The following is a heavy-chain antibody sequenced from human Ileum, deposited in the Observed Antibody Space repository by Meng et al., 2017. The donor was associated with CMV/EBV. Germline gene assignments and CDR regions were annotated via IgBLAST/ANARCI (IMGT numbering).Heavy chain of an antibody. Sequence: GESLKISCKGIGYTFSDRWIGWVRQMPGKGLEWMGIIYRGDTRYSPSFRDLVTVSADNSMSTAYLHWSSLKASDSAMYFCVRLYCKGGFGGCHLDQWGQGTLVTVSS. V-gene: IGHV5-51*01. CDR1: GYTFSDRW. CDR3: VRLYCKGGFGGCHLDQ. CDR2: IYRGDT. D-gene: IGHD2/OR15-2a*01. J-gene: IGHJ4*02.